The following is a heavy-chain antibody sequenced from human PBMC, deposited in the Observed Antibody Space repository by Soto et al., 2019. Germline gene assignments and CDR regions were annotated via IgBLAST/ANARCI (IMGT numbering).Heavy chain of an antibody. CDR3: AKEPPIPTLTIPRFYYYVMAV. J-gene: IGHJ6*02. Sequence: GGSLRLSCAASGFTFSSYAMSWVRQAPGKGLEWVSSISDSGGNTYYADSVKGRFTISRDNSKNTLYLQMNSLRAEDTAVYYCAKEPPIPTLTIPRFYYYVMAVWGQGTTVTVSS. V-gene: IGHV3-23*01. D-gene: IGHD2-21*01. CDR2: ISDSGGNT. CDR1: GFTFSSYA.